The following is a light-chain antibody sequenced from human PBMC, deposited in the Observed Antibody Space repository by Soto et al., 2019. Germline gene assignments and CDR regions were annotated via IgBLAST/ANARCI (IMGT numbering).Light chain of an antibody. J-gene: IGKJ1*01. CDR2: GAS. CDR3: QQDYNSWT. V-gene: IGKV3D-7*01. CDR1: QRVSSSY. Sequence: PGERVTLSCRASQRVSSSYLTWYQQKPGQAPRLLIYGASTRATGIPVRFSGSGSGTDFTLTISSLQPEDFAVYYCQQDYNSWTFGQGTKVEIK.